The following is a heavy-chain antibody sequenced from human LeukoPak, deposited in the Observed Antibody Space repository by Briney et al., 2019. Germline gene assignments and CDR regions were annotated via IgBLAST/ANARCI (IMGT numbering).Heavy chain of an antibody. CDR1: GYSFTSYW. J-gene: IGHJ4*02. Sequence: GESLKISCKGSGYSFTSYWIGWVRQMPGKGLEWMGIICPGDSDTRYCPSFQGQDTISADKSISTAYLQRSSLKASDTAMYYRARRDTAMVTRYWGQGTLVTVSS. D-gene: IGHD5-18*01. V-gene: IGHV5-51*01. CDR3: ARRDTAMVTRY. CDR2: ICPGDSDT.